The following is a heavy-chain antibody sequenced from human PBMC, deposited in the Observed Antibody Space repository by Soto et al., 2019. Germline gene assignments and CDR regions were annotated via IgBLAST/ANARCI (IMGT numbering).Heavy chain of an antibody. Sequence: XETLSLTCTVSGGSISSYYWSWIRQPAGKGLEWIGRIYTSGSTNYNPSLKSRVTMSVDTSKNQFSLKLSSVTAADTAVYYCARDERYYDFWSGYSYFYYGMDVWGQGTTVTVSS. CDR1: GGSISSYY. CDR3: ARDERYYDFWSGYSYFYYGMDV. D-gene: IGHD3-3*01. CDR2: IYTSGST. J-gene: IGHJ6*02. V-gene: IGHV4-4*07.